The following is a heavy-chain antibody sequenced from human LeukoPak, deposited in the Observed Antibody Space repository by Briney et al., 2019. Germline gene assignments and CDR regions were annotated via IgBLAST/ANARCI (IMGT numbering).Heavy chain of an antibody. CDR3: AKGDYDYVWGSYRYSPYFDY. Sequence: PGGSLRLSCAASGFTFSSYGMSWVRQAPGKGLEWVSAISGSGGSTYYADSVKGRFTISRDNSKNTLYLQMNSLRAEDTAVYYCAKGDYDYVWGSYRYSPYFDYWGQGTLVTVSS. J-gene: IGHJ4*02. V-gene: IGHV3-23*01. D-gene: IGHD3-16*02. CDR1: GFTFSSYG. CDR2: ISGSGGST.